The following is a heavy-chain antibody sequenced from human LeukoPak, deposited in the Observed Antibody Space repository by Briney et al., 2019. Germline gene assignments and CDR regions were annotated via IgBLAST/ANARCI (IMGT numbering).Heavy chain of an antibody. D-gene: IGHD1-26*01. V-gene: IGHV1-2*02. CDR3: ARDFMVGATSAYYFDY. J-gene: IGHJ4*02. CDR2: INPNSGGT. CDR1: GYTFTGYY. Sequence: ASVKVPCKASGYTFTGYYMHWVRQAPGQGLEWMGWINPNSGGTNYAQKFQGRVTMTRDTSISTAYMELSRLRSDDTAVYYCARDFMVGATSAYYFDYWGQGTLVTVSS.